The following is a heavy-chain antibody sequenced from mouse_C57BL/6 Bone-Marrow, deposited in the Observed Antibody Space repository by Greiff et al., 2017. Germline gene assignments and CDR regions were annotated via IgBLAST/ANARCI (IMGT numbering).Heavy chain of an antibody. D-gene: IGHD1-1*01. V-gene: IGHV1-75*01. CDR1: GYTFTDYY. CDR2: IFPGSGST. CDR3: ARVVYYYGSSQFLFDY. J-gene: IGHJ2*01. Sequence: VQLQQSGPELVKPGASVKISCKASGYTFTDYYINWVKQRPGQGLEWIGWIFPGSGSTYYNEKFKGKATLTVDKSSSTAYMLLSSLTSEDSAFYFCARVVYYYGSSQFLFDYWGQGTTLTVSS.